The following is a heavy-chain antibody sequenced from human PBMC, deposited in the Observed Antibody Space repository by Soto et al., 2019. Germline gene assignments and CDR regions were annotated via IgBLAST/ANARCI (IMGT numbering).Heavy chain of an antibody. CDR2: AGSSFI. D-gene: IGHD3-9*01. J-gene: IGHJ4*02. CDR3: ASRDIYTLAFDH. CDR1: GFTSNRHM. V-gene: IGHV3-21*01. Sequence: ESGGGLVKAGGSLRLSCFASGFTSNRHMMNRVRQAPGRGLEWVALAGSSFIQHADSVKGRFTISRDDARNSVFLQMNSLRDEDTAVYYCASRDIYTLAFDHWGRGTLVTVSS.